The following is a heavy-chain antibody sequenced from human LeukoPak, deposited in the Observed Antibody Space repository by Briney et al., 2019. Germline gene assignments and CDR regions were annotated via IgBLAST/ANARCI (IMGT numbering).Heavy chain of an antibody. CDR3: ARESTHDILTGYYDVFDY. CDR2: FDPEDGET. Sequence: ASVKVSCKVSGYTLTELSMHWVRQAPGKGLEWMGGFDPEDGETIYAQKFQGRVTMTEDTSTDTAYMELSSLRSEDTAVYYCARESTHDILTGYYDVFDYWGQGTLVTVSS. J-gene: IGHJ4*02. D-gene: IGHD3-9*01. V-gene: IGHV1-24*01. CDR1: GYTLTELS.